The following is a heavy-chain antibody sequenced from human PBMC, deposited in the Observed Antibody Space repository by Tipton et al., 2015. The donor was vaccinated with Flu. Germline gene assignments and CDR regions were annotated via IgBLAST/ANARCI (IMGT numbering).Heavy chain of an antibody. CDR3: AKVIPEKVAGLDS. J-gene: IGHJ4*02. CDR2: FSASGGRT. D-gene: IGHD6-19*01. CDR1: GFIFSKYA. V-gene: IGHV3-23*01. Sequence: LSLTCAASGFIFSKYAMSWVRQAPGKGLEWVSSFSASGGRTYYADSVMGRFTVSRDNVKNTLYLQMNSLRADDTAIYYCAKVIPEKVAGLDSWGQGTLVTVSS.